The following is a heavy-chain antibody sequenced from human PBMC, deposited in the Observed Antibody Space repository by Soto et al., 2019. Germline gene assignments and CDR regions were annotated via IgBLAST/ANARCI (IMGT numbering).Heavy chain of an antibody. CDR3: AREREWLEGEYYYYGMDA. J-gene: IGHJ6*02. D-gene: IGHD5-12*01. Sequence: GSLRLSCAASGFTFSSYAMHWVRQAPGKGLEWVAVISYDGSNKYYADSVKGRFTISRDNSKNTLYLQMNSLRAEDTAVYYCAREREWLEGEYYYYGMDAWGQGTTVTVSS. CDR1: GFTFSSYA. V-gene: IGHV3-30-3*01. CDR2: ISYDGSNK.